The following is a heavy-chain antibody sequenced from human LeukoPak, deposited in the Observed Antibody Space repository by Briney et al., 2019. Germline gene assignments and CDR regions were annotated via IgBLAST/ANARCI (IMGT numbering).Heavy chain of an antibody. J-gene: IGHJ4*02. CDR1: GFTFDDYG. V-gene: IGHV3-20*04. Sequence: GGSLRLSCVASGFTFDDYGMSWVRQTPRKGLEWVSGINWDGSSTGYADSVKGRFTISRDNAKNSLNLQMSSLRAEDTALYYCARARRGSSYYFDYWGQGTLVTVSS. D-gene: IGHD3-10*01. CDR3: ARARRGSSYYFDY. CDR2: INWDGSST.